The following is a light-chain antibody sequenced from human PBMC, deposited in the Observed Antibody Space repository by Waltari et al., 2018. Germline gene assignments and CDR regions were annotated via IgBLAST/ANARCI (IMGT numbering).Light chain of an antibody. J-gene: IGLJ2*01. Sequence: QSALTQPASVSGSPEQSLTISCTGTSRDVGGYNYVSYYQRPPGNAPKLLIFYFTQRPSGVADRFSCSKSGNTAALTISGLQAEDEADYYCASYPSTSIHLLFGGGTKLTVL. CDR1: SRDVGGYNY. CDR3: ASYPSTSIHLL. CDR2: YFT. V-gene: IGLV2-14*01.